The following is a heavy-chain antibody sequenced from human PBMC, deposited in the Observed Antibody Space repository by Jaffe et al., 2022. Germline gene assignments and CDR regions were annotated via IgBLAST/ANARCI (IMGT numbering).Heavy chain of an antibody. V-gene: IGHV3-23*01. CDR3: VKQWLRQEKQI. D-gene: IGHD6-19*01. Sequence: EVQLLESGGGLVQPGGSLRLSCAASGFTFSSYAMTWVRQAPGKGLEYLSMIGDGGEPTFYADSVKGRFIISRDDSKNTLYLQLNSLSADDTAIYYCVKQWLRQEKQIWGQGTLVTVSS. J-gene: IGHJ4*02. CDR1: GFTFSSYA. CDR2: IGDGGEPT.